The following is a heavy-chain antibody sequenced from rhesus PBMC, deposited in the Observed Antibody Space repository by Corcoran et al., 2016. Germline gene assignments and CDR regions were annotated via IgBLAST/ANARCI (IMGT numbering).Heavy chain of an antibody. CDR2: IYGREGTT. V-gene: IGHV4-76*01. D-gene: IGHD2-27*01. J-gene: IGHJ4*01. Sequence: QVQLQESGPGVVKPSETLSLTCAVSGYSISSGYDWSWIRQPPGKGLEWIGYIYGREGTTNYHPSLKNRVTISKDTSKNQFSRKLSFVPAADTAVYYCARGCGIYCYADYWGQGVLVTVSS. CDR1: GYSISSGYD. CDR3: ARGCGIYCYADY.